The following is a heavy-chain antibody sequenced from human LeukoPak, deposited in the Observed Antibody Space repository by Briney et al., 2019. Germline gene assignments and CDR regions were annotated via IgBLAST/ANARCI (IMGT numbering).Heavy chain of an antibody. CDR3: ARVSGAYQLLVDDAFDI. J-gene: IGHJ3*02. CDR1: GGSISSSSYY. Sequence: SETLSLTCTVSGGSISSSSYYWGWIRQPPGKGLEWIGSIYYSGSTYYNPSLKSRVTISVDTSKNQFSLKLSSVTAADTAVYYCARVSGAYQLLVDDAFDIWGQGTMVTVSS. CDR2: IYYSGST. V-gene: IGHV4-39*07. D-gene: IGHD2-2*01.